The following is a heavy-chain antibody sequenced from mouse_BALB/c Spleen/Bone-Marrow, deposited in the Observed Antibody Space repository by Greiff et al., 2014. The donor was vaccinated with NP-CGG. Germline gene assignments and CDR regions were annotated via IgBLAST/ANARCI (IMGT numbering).Heavy chain of an antibody. CDR2: TLPGSGST. CDR3: ARELGLRLAY. J-gene: IGHJ3*01. CDR1: GYTFSSYW. V-gene: IGHV1-9*01. D-gene: IGHD3-1*01. Sequence: VQLQQSGAELMKPGASVKISCKATGYTFSSYWIEWVKQRPGHGLEWIGETLPGSGSTNYNEKFKGKATFTADTSSNTAYMQLSSLTSEDSAVCYCARELGLRLAYWGQGTLVTVSA.